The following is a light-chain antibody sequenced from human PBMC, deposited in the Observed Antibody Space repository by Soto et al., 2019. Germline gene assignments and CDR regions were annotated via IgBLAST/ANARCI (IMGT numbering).Light chain of an antibody. CDR2: WTS. Sequence: DIVMTQSPDSLAVSLGERATINCRASQSLFSSTTNRSYLAWYQQKAGQPPQLLLYWTSTRKSGVPGRFSVSGSGTDFTLSISSLQAEDVAVYFCQQHNVSPRTFGQGTKVEIK. CDR3: QQHNVSPRT. CDR1: QSLFSSTTNRSY. J-gene: IGKJ1*01. V-gene: IGKV4-1*01.